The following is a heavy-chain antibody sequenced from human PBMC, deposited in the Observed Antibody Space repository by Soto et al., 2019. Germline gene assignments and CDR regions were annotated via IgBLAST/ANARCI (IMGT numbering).Heavy chain of an antibody. Sequence: GGSLRLSCAASGFTFGTYGMHWVRQAPGKGLEWVSVIWFDGSNKTYADSVKGRFTISRDNSKSMLYLQMNSLRAEDTAVYYCARDCSGGSCYYYYGMDVWGQGTTVTVSS. CDR2: IWFDGSNK. CDR3: ARDCSGGSCYYYYGMDV. D-gene: IGHD2-15*01. V-gene: IGHV3-33*01. J-gene: IGHJ6*02. CDR1: GFTFGTYG.